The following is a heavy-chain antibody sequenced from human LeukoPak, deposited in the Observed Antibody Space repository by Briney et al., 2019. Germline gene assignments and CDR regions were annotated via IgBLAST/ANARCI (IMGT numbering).Heavy chain of an antibody. CDR3: ARKRGGIYGDDY. D-gene: IGHD3-10*01. J-gene: IGHJ4*02. V-gene: IGHV1-18*01. Sequence: ASVKVSCKTSGYTFLSYGITWVRQAPGQGLEWMGWISGYNGNPTYARKLQGRVTMTTDTSTNTAYMELRSLRSDDTAIYYCARKRGGIYGDDYWARGTVVTVSS. CDR2: ISGYNGNP. CDR1: GYTFLSYG.